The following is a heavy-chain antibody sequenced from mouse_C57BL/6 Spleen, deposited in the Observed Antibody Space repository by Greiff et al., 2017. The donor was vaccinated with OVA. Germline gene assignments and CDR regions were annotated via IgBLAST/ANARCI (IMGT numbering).Heavy chain of an antibody. CDR2: ISGGGGNT. CDR1: GFTFSSYT. J-gene: IGHJ1*03. D-gene: IGHD1-1*01. Sequence: EVQRVESGGGLVKPGGSLKLSCAASGFTFSSYTMSWVRQTPEKRLEWVATISGGGGNTYYPDSVKGRFTISRDNAKNTLYLQMSSLGSEDTALYYCARPHYGSRYFDVWGTGTTVTVSS. CDR3: ARPHYGSRYFDV. V-gene: IGHV5-9*01.